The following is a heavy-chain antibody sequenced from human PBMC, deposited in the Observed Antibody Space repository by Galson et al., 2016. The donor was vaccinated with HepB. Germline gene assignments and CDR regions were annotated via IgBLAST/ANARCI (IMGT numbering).Heavy chain of an antibody. Sequence: SLRLSCAASGFTFSNVWMNWVRQAPGKGLEWVGRIRSKTAGGTTDYAAPVKGRFTVSRDDSTNTLFLQMSSLKTDDTAVCYCTTEVIFMPFNSDYWGQGTLVTVSS. J-gene: IGHJ4*02. CDR3: TTEVIFMPFNSDY. CDR2: IRSKTAGGTT. D-gene: IGHD2/OR15-2a*01. V-gene: IGHV3-15*01. CDR1: GFTFSNVW.